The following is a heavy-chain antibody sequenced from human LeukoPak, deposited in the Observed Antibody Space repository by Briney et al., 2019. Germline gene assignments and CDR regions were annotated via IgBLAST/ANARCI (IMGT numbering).Heavy chain of an antibody. J-gene: IGHJ4*02. CDR1: GFTFSSYS. CDR3: ASAGVAGTDY. V-gene: IGHV3-21*01. Sequence: GSLRLSCAASGFTFSSYSMNWVRQAPGKGLEWVSSISSSSIYIYYADSVKGRFTISRDNAKNSLYLQMNSLRAEDTAVYYCASAGVAGTDYWGQGTLVTVSS. D-gene: IGHD6-19*01. CDR2: ISSSSIYI.